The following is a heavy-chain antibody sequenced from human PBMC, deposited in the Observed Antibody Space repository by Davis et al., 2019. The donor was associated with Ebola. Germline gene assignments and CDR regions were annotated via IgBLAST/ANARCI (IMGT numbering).Heavy chain of an antibody. CDR1: GYTFANYA. D-gene: IGHD3-9*01. V-gene: IGHV7-4-1*02. Sequence: AASVKVSCKASGYTFANYALNWVRQAPGQGLEWMGWINTNTGNPTYAQGFTGRFVFSLDTSVTTTYLQISSLMPEDTAGYYCARSKAIFDAFDIWGQGTMVTVSS. CDR2: INTNTGNP. CDR3: ARSKAIFDAFDI. J-gene: IGHJ3*02.